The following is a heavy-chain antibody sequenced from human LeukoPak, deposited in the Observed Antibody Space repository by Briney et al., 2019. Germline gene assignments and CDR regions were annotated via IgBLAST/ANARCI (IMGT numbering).Heavy chain of an antibody. CDR3: ARGGYNSAFLDS. CDR1: GFTFTSFT. J-gene: IGHJ4*02. V-gene: IGHV3-21*01. CDR2: ISGSGQYI. Sequence: GGSLRLSCAASGFTFTSFTMNWVRQAPGKGLEWLSSISGSGQYIYYADSLKGRLNISRDNAKDSLYLQLNSLRAEDTSVYYCARGGYNSAFLDSWGQGTLVSVSS. D-gene: IGHD6-19*01.